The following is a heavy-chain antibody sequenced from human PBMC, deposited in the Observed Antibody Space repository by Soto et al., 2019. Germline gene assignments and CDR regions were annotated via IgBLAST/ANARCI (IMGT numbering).Heavy chain of an antibody. Sequence: SETLSLTCAVSGGSIGSSNWWSWVRQPPGKGLEWIGEIYHSGSTNYNSSLKSRVTISVDKSKNQFSLNLSSVTAADTAVYYCASKWFGESSAFDYWGQGTLVTVSS. J-gene: IGHJ4*02. CDR3: ASKWFGESSAFDY. CDR1: GGSIGSSNW. D-gene: IGHD3-10*01. V-gene: IGHV4-4*02. CDR2: IYHSGST.